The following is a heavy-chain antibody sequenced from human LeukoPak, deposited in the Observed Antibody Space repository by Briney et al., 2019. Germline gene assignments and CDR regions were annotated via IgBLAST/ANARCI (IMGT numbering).Heavy chain of an antibody. V-gene: IGHV3-11*04. CDR1: GFTFSDYY. J-gene: IGHJ4*02. CDR2: ISSSSSTI. Sequence: PGGSLRLSCAASGFTFSDYYMSWIRQAPGKGLEWVSCISSSSSTIYYADSVKGRFTISRDNAKNSLYLQMNSLRAEDTAVYYCAREWLRPLSPFDYWGQGTLVTVSS. D-gene: IGHD5-12*01. CDR3: AREWLRPLSPFDY.